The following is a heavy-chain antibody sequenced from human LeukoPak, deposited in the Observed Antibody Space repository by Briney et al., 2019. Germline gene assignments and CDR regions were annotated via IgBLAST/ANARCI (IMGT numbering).Heavy chain of an antibody. CDR2: IYYSGST. J-gene: IGHJ6*03. CDR1: GGSISSSSDY. CDR3: ARHFPDYDFWNGYYMDV. D-gene: IGHD3-3*01. V-gene: IGHV4-39*01. Sequence: SETLSLTCIVSGGSISSSSDYWGWIRQPPGKGLEWIGSIYYSGSTYYNPSLKSRVTISVDTSKNQFFLKLSSVTAADTAVYYCARHFPDYDFWNGYYMDVWGKGTTVIVSS.